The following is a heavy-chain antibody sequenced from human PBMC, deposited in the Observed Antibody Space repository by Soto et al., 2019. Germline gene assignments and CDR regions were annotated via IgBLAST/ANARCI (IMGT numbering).Heavy chain of an antibody. CDR3: ARAGGPGTVDY. CDR1: GFTFSSYW. J-gene: IGHJ4*02. D-gene: IGHD4-4*01. CDR2: IKEDGSEK. V-gene: IGHV3-7*04. Sequence: EVQLVESGGGLVQPGGSLRLSCAASGFTFSSYWMSWVRQAPWKGLEWVANIKEDGSEKYYVDSVKGRFTISRDNAKNSLYLQMNSLRAEDTAVDYCARAGGPGTVDYWGQGTLVTVSS.